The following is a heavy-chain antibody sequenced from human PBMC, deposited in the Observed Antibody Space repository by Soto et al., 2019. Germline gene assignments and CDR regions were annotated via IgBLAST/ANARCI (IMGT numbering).Heavy chain of an antibody. CDR1: GASVNSDSYY. J-gene: IGHJ5*02. Sequence: SETLSLTCTVSGASVNSDSYYWSWIRQPPGKGLEWIGYIHYTGSTNYNPSLKSRVTISIDTSKDQFSLKLRSVTAADTAVYYCARGFSSWGQGTLVTVSS. V-gene: IGHV4-61*01. CDR2: IHYTGST. CDR3: ARGFSS.